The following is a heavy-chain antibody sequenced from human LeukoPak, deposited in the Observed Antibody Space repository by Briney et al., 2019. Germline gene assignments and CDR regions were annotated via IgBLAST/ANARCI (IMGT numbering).Heavy chain of an antibody. J-gene: IGHJ4*02. V-gene: IGHV3-30*02. Sequence: GGSLRLSCAASGFTFSSYGMHWVRQAPGKGLEWVAFIRYDGNNKYYADSMKGRFTISRDNSKSTLYLQMNSLRAEDTAVYYCAKIGATDFDYWGQGTLVTVSS. CDR2: IRYDGNNK. CDR3: AKIGATDFDY. CDR1: GFTFSSYG. D-gene: IGHD3-10*01.